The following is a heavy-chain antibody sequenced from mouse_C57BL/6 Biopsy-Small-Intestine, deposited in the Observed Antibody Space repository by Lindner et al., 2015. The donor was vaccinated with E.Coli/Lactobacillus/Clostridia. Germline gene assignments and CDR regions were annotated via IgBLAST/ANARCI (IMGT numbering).Heavy chain of an antibody. V-gene: IGHV1-9*01. J-gene: IGHJ1*03. CDR1: GYTFTGYW. Sequence: VQLQESGAELMKPGASVKLSCKATGYTFTGYWIEWIKQRPGYGLEWIGEALPGSGSTNNNEKFKGKATFTADTSSNTAYMQLSSLTTEDSAIYYCTRGYSNYRYFDVWGTGTTVTVSS. CDR3: TRGYSNYRYFDV. D-gene: IGHD2-5*01. CDR2: ALPGSGST.